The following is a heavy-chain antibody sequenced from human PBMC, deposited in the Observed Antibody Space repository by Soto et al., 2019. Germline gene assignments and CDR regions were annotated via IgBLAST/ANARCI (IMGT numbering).Heavy chain of an antibody. J-gene: IGHJ4*02. CDR3: AADLYYHDSSGYSNY. V-gene: IGHV4-34*01. Sequence: SETLSLTCAVYGGSFSGYYWSWIRQPPGKGLEWIGEINHSGSTNYNPSLKSRVTISVDTSKNQFSLKLSSVTAADTAVYYCAADLYYHDSSGYSNYWGQGTLVTVSS. CDR1: GGSFSGYY. CDR2: INHSGST. D-gene: IGHD3-22*01.